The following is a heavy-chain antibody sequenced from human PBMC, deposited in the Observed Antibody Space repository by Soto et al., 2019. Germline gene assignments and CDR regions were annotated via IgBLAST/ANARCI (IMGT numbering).Heavy chain of an antibody. CDR2: IRSKANSYAT. Sequence: EVQLVESGGGLVQPGGSLKLSCAASGFTFSGSAMHWVRQASGKGLEWVGRIRSKANSYATAYAASVKGRFTISRDDSKNTAYLQMNSLKTEDTAVYYCTRRAEGYYYYGMDVWGQGTTVTVSS. J-gene: IGHJ6*02. CDR1: GFTFSGSA. CDR3: TRRAEGYYYYGMDV. V-gene: IGHV3-73*02.